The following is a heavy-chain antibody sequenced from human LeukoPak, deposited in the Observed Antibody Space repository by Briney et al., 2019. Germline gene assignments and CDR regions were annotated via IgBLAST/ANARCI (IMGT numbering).Heavy chain of an antibody. J-gene: IGHJ4*02. CDR3: ARVPHYYDSSGYFYYFDY. CDR1: GGSISSYY. D-gene: IGHD3-22*01. V-gene: IGHV4-59*01. CDR2: IYYSGST. Sequence: PSETLSLTCTVSGGSISSYYWSWLRQPPGKGLEWIGYIYYSGSTNYNPFLKSRVTISVDTSKNQFSLKLSSVTAADTAVYYCARVPHYYDSSGYFYYFDYWGQGTLVTVSS.